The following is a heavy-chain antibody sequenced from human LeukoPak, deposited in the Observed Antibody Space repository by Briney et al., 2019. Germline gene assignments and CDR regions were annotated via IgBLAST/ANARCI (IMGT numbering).Heavy chain of an antibody. V-gene: IGHV1-46*01. J-gene: IGHJ4*02. D-gene: IGHD3-10*02. CDR2: INPSGGST. CDR3: ARDDVRGISPFDY. Sequence: ASVKVSCKASGYTFTSYYMHWVRQAPGQGLEWMGIINPSGGSTSYAQKFQGRVTMTRDMSTSTDYMELRSLRSEDTAVYYCARDDVRGISPFDYWGQGTLVTVSS. CDR1: GYTFTSYY.